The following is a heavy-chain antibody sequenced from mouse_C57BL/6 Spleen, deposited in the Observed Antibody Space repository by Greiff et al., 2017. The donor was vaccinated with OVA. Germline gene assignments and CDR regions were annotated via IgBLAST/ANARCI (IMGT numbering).Heavy chain of an antibody. J-gene: IGHJ1*03. CDR2: INPSNGGT. CDR3: ARSGSSYWYFDV. Sequence: QVHVKQPGTELVKPGASVKLSCKASGYTFTSYWMHWVKQRPGQGLEWIGNINPSNGGTNYNEKFKSKATLTVDKSSSTAYMQLSSLTSEDSAVYYCARSGSSYWYFDVWGTGTTVTVSS. CDR1: GYTFTSYW. V-gene: IGHV1-53*01. D-gene: IGHD3-1*01.